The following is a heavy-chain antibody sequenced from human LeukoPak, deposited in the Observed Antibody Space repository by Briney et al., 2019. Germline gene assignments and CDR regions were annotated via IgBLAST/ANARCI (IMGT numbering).Heavy chain of an antibody. D-gene: IGHD2-15*01. CDR1: GYTFTGYY. Sequence: ASVKVSCKASGYTFTGYYMHWVRQAPGQGLEWMGWINPNSGGTNYAQKFQGRVTMTRDTSISTAYMELSRLRSDDTAVYYCARAGASCYRCGGFDPWGQGTLVTVSS. CDR3: ARAGASCYRCGGFDP. V-gene: IGHV1-2*02. J-gene: IGHJ5*02. CDR2: INPNSGGT.